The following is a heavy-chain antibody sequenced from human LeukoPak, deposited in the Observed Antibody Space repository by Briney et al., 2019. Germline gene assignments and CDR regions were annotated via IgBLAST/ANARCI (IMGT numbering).Heavy chain of an antibody. D-gene: IGHD2-21*02. J-gene: IGHJ3*01. Sequence: SETLSLTCTISGGSTTGYFWSWIRQPPGKGLEWIGYVFYSGGTLYNPSLESRVTISVDTSKTHFSLELTSVTAADTAVYYCAIHMSVTYDAFDLWGRGTMVTVSS. CDR2: VFYSGGT. CDR3: AIHMSVTYDAFDL. V-gene: IGHV4-59*08. CDR1: GGSTTGYF.